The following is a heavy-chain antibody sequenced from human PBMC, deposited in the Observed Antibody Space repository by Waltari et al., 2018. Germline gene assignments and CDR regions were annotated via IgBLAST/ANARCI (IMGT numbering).Heavy chain of an antibody. Sequence: QVQLVQSGAEVKKPGASVKVSCKASGYTFTSYDINWARPATGQGLAWRGWMNPNNGNTGYAKKFKCRVTITRNTTISTAYMRLSRIGFDDTAGYYCARDGYDYYYKDVWGKGTTVSVAS. V-gene: IGHV1-8*03. J-gene: IGHJ6*03. CDR3: ARDGYDYYYKDV. CDR1: GYTFTSYD. CDR2: MNPNNGNT.